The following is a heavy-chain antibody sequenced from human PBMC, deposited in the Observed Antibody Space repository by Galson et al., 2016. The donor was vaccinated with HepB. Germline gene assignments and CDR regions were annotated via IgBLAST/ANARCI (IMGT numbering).Heavy chain of an antibody. J-gene: IGHJ6*02. CDR1: GFSFGDDG. V-gene: IGHV3-49*03. D-gene: IGHD4-11*01. CDR2: IRSKTYGGTR. CDR3: TRALVTTGDWMYYGMDV. Sequence: SLRLSCAASGFSFGDDGVSWFHQAPGKGLEWVAFIRSKTYGGTREYAASVKGRFTISRGDSKTIAYLQMNSLNTEDTAVYFCTRALVTTGDWMYYGMDVWGQGTTVTVSS.